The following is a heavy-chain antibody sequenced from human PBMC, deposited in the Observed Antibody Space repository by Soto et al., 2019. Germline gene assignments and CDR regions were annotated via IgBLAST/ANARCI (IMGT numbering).Heavy chain of an antibody. V-gene: IGHV3-23*01. CDR1: GFTFSTYA. D-gene: IGHD1-26*01. CDR3: VYRVGRDY. J-gene: IGHJ4*02. Sequence: EVQLLESGGGLLQPGGSLRLSCAAPGFTFSTYATSWVRQAPGRGLEWVSAISSGGTNTYYADSVKGRFTISRDNSKNTLYLQMTSLRAEDTAVYYCVYRVGRDYWGQGTLVTVSS. CDR2: ISSGGTNT.